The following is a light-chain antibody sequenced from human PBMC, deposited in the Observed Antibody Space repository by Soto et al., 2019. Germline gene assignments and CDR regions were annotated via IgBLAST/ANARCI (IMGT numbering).Light chain of an antibody. CDR2: KNN. CDR1: SSTVGSNH. Sequence: QSVLTQPASVSGSAGQSITISCSGYSSTVGSNHVYWYQKFPGMAPKLLISKNNQRPSGVPDRFSGSKSGTSASLAISGLRSEDEADYYCAAWDDNFSTYVFGSGTKLTVL. V-gene: IGLV1-47*01. J-gene: IGLJ1*01. CDR3: AAWDDNFSTYV.